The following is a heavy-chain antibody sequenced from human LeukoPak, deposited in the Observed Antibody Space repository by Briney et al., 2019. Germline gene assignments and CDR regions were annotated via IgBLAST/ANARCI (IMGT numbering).Heavy chain of an antibody. V-gene: IGHV4-39*07. D-gene: IGHD5-18*01. CDR3: ARRGQLWLMFGLDY. CDR1: GGSISSGPYY. J-gene: IGHJ4*02. Sequence: PSETLSLTCTVSGGSISSGPYYWGWIRQPPGKGLEWIGNIYYGENTYYNPSLKSRVTISIDTSKNQFYLKLSSVTAADTAVYYCARRGQLWLMFGLDYWGQGTLVTVSS. CDR2: IYYGENT.